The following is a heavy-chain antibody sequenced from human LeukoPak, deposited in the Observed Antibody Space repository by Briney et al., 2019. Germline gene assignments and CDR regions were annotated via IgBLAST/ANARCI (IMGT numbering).Heavy chain of an antibody. J-gene: IGHJ3*02. CDR1: GFTFSSYS. D-gene: IGHD2-2*01. Sequence: PGGSLRLSCAASGFTFSSYSMNWVRQAPGKGLEWVSYISSSSSPIYYADSVKGRFTISRDNAKNSLYLQMNSLRAEDTAVYYCARASLHAFDIWGQGTMVTVST. CDR3: ARASLHAFDI. CDR2: ISSSSSPI. V-gene: IGHV3-48*01.